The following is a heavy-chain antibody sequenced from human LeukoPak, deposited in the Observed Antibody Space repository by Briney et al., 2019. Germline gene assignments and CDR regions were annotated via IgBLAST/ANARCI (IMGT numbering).Heavy chain of an antibody. J-gene: IGHJ4*02. V-gene: IGHV4-39*07. CDR3: ARSGNAVVTPDY. CDR2: IYYSGST. Sequence: SETLSLTCTVSGGSISSYYWSWIRQPPGKGLEWIGSIYYSGSTYYNPSLKSRVTISVDTSKNQFSLKLSSVTAADTAVYYCARSGNAVVTPDYWGQGTLVTVSS. D-gene: IGHD4-23*01. CDR1: GGSISSYY.